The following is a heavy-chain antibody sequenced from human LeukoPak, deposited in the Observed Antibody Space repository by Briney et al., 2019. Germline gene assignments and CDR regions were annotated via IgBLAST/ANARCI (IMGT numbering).Heavy chain of an antibody. Sequence: ASVKVSCKASGYTFTGYYMHWVRQAPGQGLEWMGWINPKRGGTKYAQKFQGRVTMTRDTSISTAYMELSRLRSDDTAVYYCAREIGPSVGASGGDAFDIWGQGTMVTVSS. CDR3: AREIGPSVGASGGDAFDI. V-gene: IGHV1-2*02. D-gene: IGHD1-26*01. CDR2: INPKRGGT. J-gene: IGHJ3*02. CDR1: GYTFTGYY.